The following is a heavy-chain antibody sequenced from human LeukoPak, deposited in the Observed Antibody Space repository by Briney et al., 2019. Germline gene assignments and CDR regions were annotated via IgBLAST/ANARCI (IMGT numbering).Heavy chain of an antibody. V-gene: IGHV2-5*01. CDR2: IYWSDDK. J-gene: IGHJ4*02. CDR1: GSSLNTTGVG. D-gene: IGHD2-2*01. Sequence: SGPALVKPTQTLTLTCTVSGSSLNTTGVGVGWIRQAPGKALEWLALIYWSDDKRYSPYLKNRVTITKDTSNNQVVLIMTNMDTADTTTYFCAHKGSSAWYHFDYWGRGTLVTVSS. CDR3: AHKGSSAWYHFDY.